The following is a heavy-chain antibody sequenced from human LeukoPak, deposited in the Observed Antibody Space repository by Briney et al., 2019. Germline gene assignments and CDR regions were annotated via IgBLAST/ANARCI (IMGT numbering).Heavy chain of an antibody. CDR2: IYTSGST. J-gene: IGHJ6*03. CDR1: GGSFSGYY. Sequence: SETLSLTCAVYGGSFSGYYWSWIRQPAGKGLEWIGRIYTSGSTKYNPSLKSRVTISVDTSKNQFSLKLSSVTAADTAVYYCARIYCGGDCRGYYYHYYMDVWGKGTTVTISS. CDR3: ARIYCGGDCRGYYYHYYMDV. V-gene: IGHV4-59*10. D-gene: IGHD2-21*02.